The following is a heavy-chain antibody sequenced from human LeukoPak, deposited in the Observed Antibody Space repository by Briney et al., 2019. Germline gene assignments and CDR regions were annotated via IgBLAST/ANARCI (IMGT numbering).Heavy chain of an antibody. CDR2: ISGDGVTT. V-gene: IGHV3-64D*06. D-gene: IGHD6-19*01. CDR3: VKDAVADTDAPFDY. J-gene: IGHJ4*02. Sequence: GGSLRLSRSASGFTFSSYALHWVRQAPGKGLEYVSAISGDGVTTYYAGSVKGRFTISRDNSKNTLYLQMSSLRAEDTAVYYCVKDAVADTDAPFDYWGQGTLVTVSS. CDR1: GFTFSSYA.